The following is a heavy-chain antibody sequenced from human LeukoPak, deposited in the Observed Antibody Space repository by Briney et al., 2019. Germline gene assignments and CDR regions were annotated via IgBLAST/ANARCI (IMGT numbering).Heavy chain of an antibody. Sequence: GGSLRLSCAASGFTFSGSAMHWVRQASGKGLEWVGRIRSKANSYATAYAASVKGRFTISRDDSKNTAYLQMNSLKTDDTAVYYCTTAPPWSGSAFDYWGQGTLVTVSS. CDR1: GFTFSGSA. V-gene: IGHV3-73*01. J-gene: IGHJ4*02. CDR3: TTAPPWSGSAFDY. CDR2: IRSKANSYAT. D-gene: IGHD3-3*01.